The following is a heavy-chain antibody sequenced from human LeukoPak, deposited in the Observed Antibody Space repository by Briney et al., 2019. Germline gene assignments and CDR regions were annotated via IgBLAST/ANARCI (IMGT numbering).Heavy chain of an antibody. J-gene: IGHJ5*02. CDR1: GGTFSSYA. D-gene: IGHD3-10*01. Sequence: ASVKVSCKASGGTFSSYAISWVRQAPGQGLEWMGGIIPIFGTANYAQKFQGRVTITADESTSTAYMELSSLRSEDTAVYYCARWYYSLRSFDPWGQGTLVTVSS. CDR3: ARWYYSLRSFDP. V-gene: IGHV1-69*13. CDR2: IIPIFGTA.